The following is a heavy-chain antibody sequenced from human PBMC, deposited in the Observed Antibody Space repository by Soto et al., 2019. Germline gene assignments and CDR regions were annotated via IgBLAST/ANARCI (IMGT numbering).Heavy chain of an antibody. Sequence: EVQLVESGGGLVQPGRSLRLSCAASGFTFDDYAMHWVRQAPGKGLEWVSGISWNSGSIGYADSVKGRFTIARDNAKNSLYLQMNSLSAEDTALYYCAKDIRNHYDFWSGYPYYYYGMDVWGQGTTVTVSS. CDR3: AKDIRNHYDFWSGYPYYYYGMDV. D-gene: IGHD3-3*01. CDR1: GFTFDDYA. CDR2: ISWNSGSI. J-gene: IGHJ6*02. V-gene: IGHV3-9*01.